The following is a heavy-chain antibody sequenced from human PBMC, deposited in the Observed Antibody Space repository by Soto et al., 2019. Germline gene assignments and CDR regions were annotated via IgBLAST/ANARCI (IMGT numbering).Heavy chain of an antibody. D-gene: IGHD3-10*01. J-gene: IGHJ6*02. CDR1: GGSFSGYY. Sequence: SETLSLTCAVYGGSFSGYYWSWIRQPPGKGLEWIGEINHSGSTNYNPSLKSRVTISVDTYKNQFSLKLSSVTAADTAVYYCARKQVHYYGMDVWGQGTTVTVSS. V-gene: IGHV4-34*01. CDR3: ARKQVHYYGMDV. CDR2: INHSGST.